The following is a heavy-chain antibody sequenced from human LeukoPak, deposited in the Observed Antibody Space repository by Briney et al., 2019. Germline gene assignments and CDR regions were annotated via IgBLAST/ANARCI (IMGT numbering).Heavy chain of an antibody. J-gene: IGHJ4*02. CDR2: IKSKTDGGTT. V-gene: IGHV3-15*01. CDR1: GFTFSNAW. D-gene: IGHD3-22*01. Sequence: PGGSLRLSCAASGFTFSNAWMTWVRQAPGKGLEGVGRIKSKTDGGTTDYAAPVKGRFTISRDDSKNTLYLQMNSLKTEDTAVYYCTTDSETYYSDTSGYYYGSFDYWGQGTLVTVSS. CDR3: TTDSETYYSDTSGYYYGSFDY.